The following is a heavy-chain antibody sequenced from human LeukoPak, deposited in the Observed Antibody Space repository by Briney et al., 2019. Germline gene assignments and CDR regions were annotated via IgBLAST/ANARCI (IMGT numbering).Heavy chain of an antibody. D-gene: IGHD5-18*01. CDR1: GFTFSSYS. Sequence: GGSLRLSCAASGFTFSSYSMNWVRQAPGKGLEWVSSISSSSSYIYYANSVKGRFTISRANANNSLYLQMNRLRAEDTAVYYCARDFDTAMATCDYWGQGTLVTVSS. CDR3: ARDFDTAMATCDY. J-gene: IGHJ4*02. V-gene: IGHV3-21*01. CDR2: ISSSSSYI.